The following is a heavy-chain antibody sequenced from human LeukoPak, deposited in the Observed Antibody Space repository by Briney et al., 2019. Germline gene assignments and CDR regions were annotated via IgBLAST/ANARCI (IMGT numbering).Heavy chain of an antibody. CDR3: ARFGVPYGVDV. D-gene: IGHD3-16*01. CDR2: IKPDGSEK. Sequence: GGSLRLSCAASGFTFSTYWMSWVRQGPGKGLEWVANIKPDGSEKDYVDSLKGRFTISRDNAKNSLYLQVNSLRAEDTAVYYCARFGVPYGVDVWGQGTTVTVSS. CDR1: GFTFSTYW. J-gene: IGHJ6*02. V-gene: IGHV3-7*04.